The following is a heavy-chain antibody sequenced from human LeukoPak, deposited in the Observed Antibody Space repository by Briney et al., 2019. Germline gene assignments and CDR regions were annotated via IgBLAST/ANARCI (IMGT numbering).Heavy chain of an antibody. CDR2: INSDGSNS. Sequence: GGSLRLSCAASGFAFSNYWLHWVRQAPGKGLVWVSRINSDGSNSIYGDSVKGRFTISRDNAKNLVHLQMNSLRAEDTAEYFCARDSRKAGYYSEFWGQGTVVTVSS. D-gene: IGHD3-22*01. CDR3: ARDSRKAGYYSEF. CDR1: GFAFSNYW. J-gene: IGHJ4*02. V-gene: IGHV3-74*01.